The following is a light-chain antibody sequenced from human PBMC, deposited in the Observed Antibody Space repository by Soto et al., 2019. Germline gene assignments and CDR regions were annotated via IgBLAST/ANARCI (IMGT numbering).Light chain of an antibody. CDR2: DDY. CDR3: QQYDTYFRYT. J-gene: IGKJ2*01. Sequence: DIQMTQSPSTLSASVGDRVAITCRASQNINSKLAWYQKKPGKAPRLLISDDYNLESGVPSRFSGSVSGKEVTLTIGGLQPYDFATYYCQQYDTYFRYTFGQGTTLDIK. CDR1: QNINSK. V-gene: IGKV1-5*01.